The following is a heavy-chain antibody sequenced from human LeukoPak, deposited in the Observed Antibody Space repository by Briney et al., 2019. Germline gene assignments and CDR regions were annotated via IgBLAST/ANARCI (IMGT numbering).Heavy chain of an antibody. CDR2: MYHSGST. Sequence: SETLSLTCTVSGYSISSGYYWGWIRQPPGKGLEWIGSMYHSGSTYYKPSLKSRVTISLDTSKNQFSLKLRSVTAADTAVYYCARGQARLAWFDPWGQGTLVIVSS. D-gene: IGHD6-19*01. V-gene: IGHV4-38-2*02. J-gene: IGHJ5*02. CDR1: GYSISSGYY. CDR3: ARGQARLAWFDP.